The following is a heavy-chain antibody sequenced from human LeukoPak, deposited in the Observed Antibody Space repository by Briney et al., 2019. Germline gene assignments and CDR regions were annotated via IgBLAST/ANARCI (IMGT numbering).Heavy chain of an antibody. Sequence: GESLRISCEGSGYSFTTYWIGWVRQMPGKGLEWMGIIYPGDSDTRYSPSFQGQVTISADKSISTAYLQWSSLKASDTAMYYCARHYYGSGSSYHYYGMDVWGQGTTVTVSS. D-gene: IGHD3-10*01. J-gene: IGHJ6*02. CDR2: IYPGDSDT. CDR3: ARHYYGSGSSYHYYGMDV. CDR1: GYSFTTYW. V-gene: IGHV5-51*01.